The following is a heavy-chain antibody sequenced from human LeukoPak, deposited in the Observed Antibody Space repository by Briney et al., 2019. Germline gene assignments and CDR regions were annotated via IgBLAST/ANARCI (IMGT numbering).Heavy chain of an antibody. Sequence: SETLSLTCAVSGGSISSGGYYWSWIRQHPGKGLEWIGYIYYSGSTYYNPSLKRRVTISVDTSKNQFSLKLSSVTAADTAVYYCARGTMVRGVNFDYWGQGTLVTVSS. J-gene: IGHJ4*02. V-gene: IGHV4-31*11. CDR2: IYYSGST. CDR1: GGSISSGGYY. D-gene: IGHD3-10*01. CDR3: ARGTMVRGVNFDY.